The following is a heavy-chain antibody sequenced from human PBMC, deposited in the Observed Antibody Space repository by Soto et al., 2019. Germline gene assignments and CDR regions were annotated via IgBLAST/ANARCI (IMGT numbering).Heavy chain of an antibody. Sequence: GESLKISCKGSGYSFTSYWIGWVRQMPGKGLEWMGIIYPGDSDTRYSPSFQGQVTISADKSISTAYLQWSSLKASDTAMYYCARRKRPPPQDGYNYDEWGQRTLVTVP. D-gene: IGHD5-18*01. CDR1: GYSFTSYW. J-gene: IGHJ4*02. V-gene: IGHV5-51*01. CDR2: IYPGDSDT. CDR3: ARRKRPPPQDGYNYDE.